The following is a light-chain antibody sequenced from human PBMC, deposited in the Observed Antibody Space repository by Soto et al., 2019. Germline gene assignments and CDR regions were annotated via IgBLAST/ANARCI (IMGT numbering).Light chain of an antibody. V-gene: IGLV2-14*01. CDR2: EVN. CDR3: SSFTTTSTHV. CDR1: SSDIGAYDY. J-gene: IGLJ1*01. Sequence: QSVLTQPASVSGSPGQSITISCTGTSSDIGAYDYVSWFQQHPGKAPKLMISEVNNRPSGVSNRFSGSKSGNTAYLTISGLQVEDEAEYFCSSFTTTSTHVFGTGTKLTVL.